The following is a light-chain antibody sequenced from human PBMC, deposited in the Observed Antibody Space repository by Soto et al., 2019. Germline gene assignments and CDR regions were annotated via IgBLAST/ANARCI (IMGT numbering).Light chain of an antibody. CDR2: DAS. CDR1: QGSSSA. Sequence: AFQLTRFPSPLSAFVEDKATITCRASQGSSSALAWYQQKPGKAPKLLIYDASSLESGVPSRFSGSGSGTDFTLTISSLQPEDFATYYCQQFNNYPLFGGGTKVDIK. J-gene: IGKJ4*01. CDR3: QQFNNYPL. V-gene: IGKV1D-13*01.